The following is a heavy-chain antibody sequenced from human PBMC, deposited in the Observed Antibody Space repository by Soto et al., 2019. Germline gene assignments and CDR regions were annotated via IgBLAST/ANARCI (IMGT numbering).Heavy chain of an antibody. D-gene: IGHD3-22*01. V-gene: IGHV4-31*03. J-gene: IGHJ5*02. CDR2: IYYSGST. CDR3: ARVGSYYDSSGYYPEILWFDP. CDR1: GGSISSGGYY. Sequence: SETLSLTCTVSGGSISSGGYYWSLIRQHPGKGLEWIGYIYYSGSTYYNPSLKSRVTISVDTSKNQFSLKLSSVTAADTAVYYCARVGSYYDSSGYYPEILWFDPWGQGTLVTVSS.